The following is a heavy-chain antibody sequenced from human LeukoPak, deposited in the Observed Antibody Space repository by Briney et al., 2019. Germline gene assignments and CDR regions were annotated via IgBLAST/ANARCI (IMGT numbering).Heavy chain of an antibody. CDR2: IYPGDSDT. D-gene: IGHD6-13*01. J-gene: IGHJ4*02. CDR3: ARGDSSSWYGNYFDY. V-gene: IGHV5-51*01. Sequence: GESLKISCKGSGYSFTSYWIGWVRQMPGKGLEWMGIIYPGDSDTRYSPSFQGQVTISADKSISTAYLQWSSLKASDTAMHYCARGDSSSWYGNYFDYWGQGTLVTVSS. CDR1: GYSFTSYW.